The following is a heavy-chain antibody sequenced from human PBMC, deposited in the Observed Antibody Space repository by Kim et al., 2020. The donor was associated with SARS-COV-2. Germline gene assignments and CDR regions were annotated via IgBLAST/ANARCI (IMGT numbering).Heavy chain of an antibody. V-gene: IGHV3-30*18. Sequence: GGSLRLSCTGSGFTFSTYGMHWVRQAPGKGLEWVAAISCNGTNTYYADSVMGRFTISRDNSKNTLYLQMDGLRVEDTAVYHCAKDGYEYASSSDLDV. D-gene: IGHD5-18*01. CDR2: ISCNGTNT. CDR3: AKDGYEYASSSDLDV. J-gene: IGHJ6*01. CDR1: GFTFSTYG.